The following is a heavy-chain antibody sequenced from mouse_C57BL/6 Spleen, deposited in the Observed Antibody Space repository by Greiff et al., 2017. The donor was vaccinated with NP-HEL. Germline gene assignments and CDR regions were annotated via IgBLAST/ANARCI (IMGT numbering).Heavy chain of an antibody. J-gene: IGHJ4*01. CDR2: IYPGGGYT. CDR3: ARGGKKNSFYAMDY. Sequence: QVQLQQSGAELVRPGTSVKMSCKASGYTFTNYWIGWAKQRPGHGLEWIGDIYPGGGYTNYNEKFKGKATLTADKSSRTAYMQFSSLTSEDSAIYYCARGGKKNSFYAMDYWGQGTSVTVSS. V-gene: IGHV1-63*01. CDR1: GYTFTNYW.